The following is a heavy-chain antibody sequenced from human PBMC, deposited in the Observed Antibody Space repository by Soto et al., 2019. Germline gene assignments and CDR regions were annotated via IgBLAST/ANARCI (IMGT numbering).Heavy chain of an antibody. CDR2: IHNSGNT. Sequence: SETLSLTCAVSGGSISGNNYYWGWVRQPPGKGLEWIGSIHNSGNTYYNPSLKSRVTLSVDTSINQFSLKLSSVTAADTAVYYCARRPLNKCLDYWGQGTLVTVSS. CDR3: ARRPLNKCLDY. CDR1: GGSISGNNYY. V-gene: IGHV4-39*01. J-gene: IGHJ4*02.